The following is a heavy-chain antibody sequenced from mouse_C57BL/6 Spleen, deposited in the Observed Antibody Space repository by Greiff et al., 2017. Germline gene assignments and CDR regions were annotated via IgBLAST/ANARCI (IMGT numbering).Heavy chain of an antibody. D-gene: IGHD1-1*01. CDR1: GFNFKDDY. CDR3: TTWTMVV. CDR2: IDPENGDT. V-gene: IGHV14-4*01. J-gene: IGHJ1*03. Sequence: EVQRVESGAELVRPGASVKLSCTASGFNFKDDYMHWVKQRPEQGLEWIGWIDPENGDTEYASKFQGKATITADTSSNTAYLQLSSLTSEDTAVYYCTTWTMVVGDKGTTVTVSS.